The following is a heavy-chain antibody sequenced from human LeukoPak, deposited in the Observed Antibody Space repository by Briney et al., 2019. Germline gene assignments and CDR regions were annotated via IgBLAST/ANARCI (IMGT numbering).Heavy chain of an antibody. V-gene: IGHV3-7*01. Sequence: GGSLRLSCAASGFTFSSYWMSWVRQAPGKGLEWVANIKQDGSEKYYVDSVKGRFTISRDNAKNSLYLQMNSLRAEDTAVYYCARDLYDFWSGYPYYYYYYGMDVXGXGTTVTVSS. D-gene: IGHD3-3*01. CDR3: ARDLYDFWSGYPYYYYYYGMDV. J-gene: IGHJ6*04. CDR1: GFTFSSYW. CDR2: IKQDGSEK.